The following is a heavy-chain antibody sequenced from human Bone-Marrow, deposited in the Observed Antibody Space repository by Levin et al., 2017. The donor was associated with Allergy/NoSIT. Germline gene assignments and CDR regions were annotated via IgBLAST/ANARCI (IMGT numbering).Heavy chain of an antibody. J-gene: IGHJ4*02. D-gene: IGHD5-24*01. V-gene: IGHV3-30-3*01. CDR3: AREMANGFYFDY. CDR1: GFTFFRYP. Sequence: GESLKISCAASGFTFFRYPLHWIRQAPGQGLEWVALILSDGNRKSYADSVKGRFTISRDNSKNTLSLQMDSLIPEDTAVYYCAREMANGFYFDYWGQGTLVTVSS. CDR2: ILSDGNRK.